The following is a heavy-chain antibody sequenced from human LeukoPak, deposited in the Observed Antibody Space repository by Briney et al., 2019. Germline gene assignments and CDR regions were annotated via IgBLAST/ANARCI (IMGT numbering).Heavy chain of an antibody. CDR2: IKQDGSKK. J-gene: IGHJ4*02. CDR3: TRVGYIDEGIDY. Sequence: GGSLRLSCVASGFPFSSYWMTWVRQAPGKGLEWVANIKQDGSKKSCVDSVEGRFTISRDNAKNSLYLQMNSLRAEDTAIYYCTRVGYIDEGIDYWGQGTLVTVSS. V-gene: IGHV3-7*04. CDR1: GFPFSSYW. D-gene: IGHD5-24*01.